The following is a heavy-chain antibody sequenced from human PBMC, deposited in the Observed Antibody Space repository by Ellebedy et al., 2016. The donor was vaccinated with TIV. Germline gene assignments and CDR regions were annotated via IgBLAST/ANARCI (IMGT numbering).Heavy chain of an antibody. CDR1: GGSFSGYY. V-gene: IGHV4-34*01. CDR2: INHSGST. CDR3: ARGRFRSFTMVRGVPLDY. J-gene: IGHJ4*02. Sequence: SETLSLTCAVYGGSFSGYYWSWIRQPPGKGLEWIGEINHSGSTNYNPSLKSRVTVSVDTSKNQFSLKLSSVTAADTAVYYCARGRFRSFTMVRGVPLDYWGQGTLVTVSS. D-gene: IGHD3-10*01.